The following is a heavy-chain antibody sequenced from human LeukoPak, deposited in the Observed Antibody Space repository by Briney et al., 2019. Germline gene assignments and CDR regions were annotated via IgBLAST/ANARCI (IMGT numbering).Heavy chain of an antibody. CDR1: GFTFSSYA. V-gene: IGHV3-64*02. CDR3: ARVGGGGYFDS. D-gene: IGHD3-16*01. Sequence: GGSLRLSCAASGFTFSSYAMHWVRQAPGKGLEYVSTISSNGVSTYYADSVKGRFTISRDNSKNTLYLQVGSLRAEDMAVYYCARVGGGGYFDSWGQGTLVTVSS. J-gene: IGHJ4*02. CDR2: ISSNGVST.